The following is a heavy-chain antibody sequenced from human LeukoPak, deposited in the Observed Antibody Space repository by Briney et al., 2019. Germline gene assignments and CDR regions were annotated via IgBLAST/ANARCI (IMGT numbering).Heavy chain of an antibody. D-gene: IGHD4-17*01. Sequence: PSETLSLTCAVSGYSISSGYYWGWIRQPPGKGLEWIGCSYHSGSTYYNPSLKSRVTISVDTSKNQFSLKLSSVTAADTAVYYCARQILRDYGDYPWFDPWGQGTLVTVS. V-gene: IGHV4-38-2*01. CDR1: GYSISSGYY. CDR3: ARQILRDYGDYPWFDP. J-gene: IGHJ5*02. CDR2: SYHSGST.